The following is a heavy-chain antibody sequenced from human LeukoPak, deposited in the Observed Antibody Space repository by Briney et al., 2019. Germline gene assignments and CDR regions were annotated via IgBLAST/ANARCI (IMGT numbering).Heavy chain of an antibody. CDR1: GGSISSFY. CDR3: ARVVSFGYSSYNWFDP. D-gene: IGHD6-13*01. J-gene: IGHJ5*02. Sequence: SETLSLTCTVSGGSISSFYWSWIRQPAGKGLEWIGRIYTSGSTNYNPSLKSRVTMSVDTSKNQFSLKLSSVTAADTAVYYCARVVSFGYSSYNWFDPWGQETLVTVSS. V-gene: IGHV4-4*07. CDR2: IYTSGST.